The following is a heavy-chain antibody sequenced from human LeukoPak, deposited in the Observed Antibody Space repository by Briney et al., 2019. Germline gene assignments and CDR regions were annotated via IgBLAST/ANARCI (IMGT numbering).Heavy chain of an antibody. CDR1: GFSFSSHG. D-gene: IGHD3-10*01. Sequence: GGSLRLSCAASGFSFSSHGMSWVRQAPWKGPEWVSSISSGRDYTFYADSVKGRFTISRDNSTNTLYLQMNSLRAGDTAIYHCAKIGVIGNWYYDVWGRGTLVTVSS. CDR3: AKIGVIGNWYYDV. J-gene: IGHJ2*01. V-gene: IGHV3-23*01. CDR2: ISSGRDYT.